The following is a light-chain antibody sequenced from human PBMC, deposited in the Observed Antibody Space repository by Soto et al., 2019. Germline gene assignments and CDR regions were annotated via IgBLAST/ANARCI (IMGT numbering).Light chain of an antibody. J-gene: IGKJ1*01. CDR3: QQYSDYSPRT. Sequence: EIVMTQSPATLSVSPGERATLSCRASQSVSSYLAWYQQKPGQAPRLLIYGASTRATGIPATFSGSGSGTEFTLTISSLQSEDFATYYCQQYSDYSPRTFAQGTKVEIK. CDR2: GAS. CDR1: QSVSSY. V-gene: IGKV3-15*01.